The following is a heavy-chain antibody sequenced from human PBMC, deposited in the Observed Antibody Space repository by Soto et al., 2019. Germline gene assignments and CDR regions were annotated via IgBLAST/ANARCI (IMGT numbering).Heavy chain of an antibody. J-gene: IGHJ4*02. CDR3: ARVQVVTAAIIDY. CDR1: GYTFTSYY. D-gene: IGHD2-2*01. Sequence: ASVKVSCKASGYTFTSYYMHWVRQAPGQGLEWMGIINPSGGSTSYAQKFQGRVTMPRDTSTSTVYMELSSLRSEDTAVYYCARVQVVTAAIIDYWGQGTLVTVST. CDR2: INPSGGST. V-gene: IGHV1-46*03.